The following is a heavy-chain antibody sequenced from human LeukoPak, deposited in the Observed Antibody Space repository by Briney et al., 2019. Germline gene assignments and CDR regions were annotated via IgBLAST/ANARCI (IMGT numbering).Heavy chain of an antibody. Sequence: SETLSLTCTVSGGSISSSSYYWGWIRQPPGKGLEWIGSIYYSGSTYYNPSLKSRVTISVDTSKNQFSLKLSSVTAVDTAVYYCARLVGKTRFWSGYPHAYWGQGTLVTVSS. CDR3: ARLVGKTRFWSGYPHAY. CDR2: IYYSGST. D-gene: IGHD3-3*01. CDR1: GGSISSSSYY. J-gene: IGHJ4*02. V-gene: IGHV4-39*01.